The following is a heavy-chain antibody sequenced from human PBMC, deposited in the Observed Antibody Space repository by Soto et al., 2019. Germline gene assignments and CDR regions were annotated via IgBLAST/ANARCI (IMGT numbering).Heavy chain of an antibody. D-gene: IGHD1-1*01. CDR2: IIPIFRTP. Sequence: QVQLEQSGAEVLKPGSSVKLSCKTSGDTFDTFAISWVRRVPGQGLEGMGGIIPIFRTPDYAQKCQGRVTITADVSTSTAYMELSSLRSEDTAVYYCARDKGRGQLGGNYYSALDVWGQGTTVTVSS. V-gene: IGHV1-69*12. CDR1: GDTFDTFA. J-gene: IGHJ6*02. CDR3: ARDKGRGQLGGNYYSALDV.